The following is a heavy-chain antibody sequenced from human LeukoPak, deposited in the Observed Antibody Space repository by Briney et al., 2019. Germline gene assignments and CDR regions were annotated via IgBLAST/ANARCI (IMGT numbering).Heavy chain of an antibody. CDR3: AKGMGVGATIDYFDY. J-gene: IGHJ4*02. CDR1: GFIFDDYA. V-gene: IGHV3-9*01. D-gene: IGHD1-26*01. CDR2: ISWNSGSI. Sequence: PGGSLRLSCAASGFIFDDYAMHWVRQAPGKGLEWVSGISWNSGSIGYADSVKGRFTISRDNAKNSLYLQMNSLRAEDTALYYCAKGMGVGATIDYFDYWGQGTLVTVSS.